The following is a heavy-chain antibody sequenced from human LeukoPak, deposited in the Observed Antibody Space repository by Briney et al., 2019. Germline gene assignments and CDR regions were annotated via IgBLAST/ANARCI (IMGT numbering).Heavy chain of an antibody. CDR1: GGSISSGGYS. CDR2: IYHSGST. D-gene: IGHD1-26*01. Sequence: SETLSLTCAVSGGSISSGGYSWSWIRQPPGKGLEWIGYIYHSGSTYYNPSLKSRVTISVDRSKNQFSLKLSSVTAADTAVYYCARVAHSGSYYSGSYFDYWGQGTLVTVSS. V-gene: IGHV4-30-2*01. J-gene: IGHJ4*02. CDR3: ARVAHSGSYYSGSYFDY.